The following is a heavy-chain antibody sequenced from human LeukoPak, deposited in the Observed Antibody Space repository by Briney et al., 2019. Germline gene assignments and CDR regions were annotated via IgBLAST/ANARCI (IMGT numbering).Heavy chain of an antibody. J-gene: IGHJ4*02. D-gene: IGHD4-11*01. CDR3: ARERSTTVNMYHFDS. Sequence: SETLSLTCTVSGASISNYYWNWIRQPAGKGLEWIGRIHISGSTNYNPSLKSRVTMSLDTSTNQFSLKLRYVTVAETAVDYCARERSTTVNMYHFDSWGQGTLVTVCS. CDR2: IHISGST. CDR1: GASISNYY. V-gene: IGHV4-4*07.